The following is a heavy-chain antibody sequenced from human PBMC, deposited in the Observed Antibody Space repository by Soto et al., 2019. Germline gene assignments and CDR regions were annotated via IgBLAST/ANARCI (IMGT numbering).Heavy chain of an antibody. J-gene: IGHJ6*02. CDR3: ARAHYGDYGYGMDV. V-gene: IGHV4-30-2*01. CDR2: IYHSGST. D-gene: IGHD4-17*01. Sequence: QPPGKGLEWIGYIYHSGSTYYNPSLKSRVTISVDRSKNQFSLKLSSVTAADTAVYYCARAHYGDYGYGMDVWGQGTTVTVSS.